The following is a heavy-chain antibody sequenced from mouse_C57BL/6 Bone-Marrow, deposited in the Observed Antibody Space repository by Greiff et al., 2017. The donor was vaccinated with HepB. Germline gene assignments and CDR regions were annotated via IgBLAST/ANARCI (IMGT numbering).Heavy chain of an antibody. V-gene: IGHV10-1*01. CDR2: IRSKSNNYAT. CDR3: VRSGAMDY. CDR1: GFSFNTYA. Sequence: DAGGGLVQPKGSLKLSCAASGFSFNTYAMNWVRQAPGKGLEWVARIRSKSNNYATYYADSVKDRFTISRDDSESMLYLQMNNLKTEDTAMYYCVRSGAMDYWGQGTSVTVSS. J-gene: IGHJ4*01. D-gene: IGHD3-1*01.